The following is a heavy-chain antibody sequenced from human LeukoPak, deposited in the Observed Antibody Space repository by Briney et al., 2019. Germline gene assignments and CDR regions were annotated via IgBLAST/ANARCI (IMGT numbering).Heavy chain of an antibody. CDR1: GGSISSGGYY. CDR2: IYYSGST. CDR3: ARDHYYGSGSYYNPNDAFDI. J-gene: IGHJ3*02. V-gene: IGHV4-31*03. D-gene: IGHD3-10*01. Sequence: PSQTLSLTCTVSGGSISSGGYYWSWIRQHPGKGLEWIGYIYYSGSTYYNPSLKSRVTISVDTSKNQFSLKLSSVTAADTAVYYCARDHYYGSGSYYNPNDAFDIWGQGTMVTVSS.